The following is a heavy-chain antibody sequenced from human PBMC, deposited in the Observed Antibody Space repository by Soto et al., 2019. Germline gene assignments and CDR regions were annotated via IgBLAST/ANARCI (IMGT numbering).Heavy chain of an antibody. J-gene: IGHJ6*02. D-gene: IGHD3-10*01. CDR1: GFTFSDFY. V-gene: IGHV3-11*01. CDR3: ARDLGRHYYAMDV. Sequence: ESGGGLVKPGGSLRLSCAASGFTFSDFYMGWIRQAPGKGPEWISYITSGGATDHADSVKGRFTISRDNAKNSLYLQMNRLRAEDTAVYYCARDLGRHYYAMDVWGQGTTVTVS. CDR2: ITSGGAT.